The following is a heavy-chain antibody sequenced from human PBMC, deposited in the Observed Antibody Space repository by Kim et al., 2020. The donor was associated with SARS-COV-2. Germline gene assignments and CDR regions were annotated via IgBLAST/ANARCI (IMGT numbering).Heavy chain of an antibody. Sequence: GGSLRLSCAASGFTFSSYAMHWVRQAPGKGLEWVAVISYDGSNKYYADSVKGRFTISRDNSKNTLYLQMNSLRAEDTAVYYCARTGGDHDASYYYYGMDVWGQGTTVTVSS. V-gene: IGHV3-30-3*01. J-gene: IGHJ6*02. CDR1: GFTFSSYA. D-gene: IGHD3-16*01. CDR2: ISYDGSNK. CDR3: ARTGGDHDASYYYYGMDV.